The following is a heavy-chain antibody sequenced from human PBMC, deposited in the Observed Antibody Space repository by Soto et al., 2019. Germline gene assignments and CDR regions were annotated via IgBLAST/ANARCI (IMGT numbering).Heavy chain of an antibody. CDR1: GGTLSSYA. Sequence: QVQLVQSGAEVKKPGSSVKVSCKASGGTLSSYAISWVRQAPGQGLEWMGGIIPIFGTSNYAQEFQGRVTTTADRSTSTTYMEVSSLRSGDTAVYYCAGARSTFDIWGQGTRVTVSS. J-gene: IGHJ3*02. V-gene: IGHV1-69*06. CDR3: AGARSTFDI. CDR2: IIPIFGTS.